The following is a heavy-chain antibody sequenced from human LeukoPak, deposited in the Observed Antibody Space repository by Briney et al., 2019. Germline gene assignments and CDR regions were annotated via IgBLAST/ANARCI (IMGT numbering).Heavy chain of an antibody. J-gene: IGHJ6*02. V-gene: IGHV3-53*01. Sequence: GGSLRLSCAASGFTFDDYAMHWVRQPPGKGLEWVSIIYSGGTTYYADSVQGRFTISRDNSKNTVYLQMNSLRVEDTAVYYCARDPRTTGKSNYGMDVWGQGTTVTVSS. CDR2: IYSGGTT. CDR1: GFTFDDYA. CDR3: ARDPRTTGKSNYGMDV. D-gene: IGHD4-17*01.